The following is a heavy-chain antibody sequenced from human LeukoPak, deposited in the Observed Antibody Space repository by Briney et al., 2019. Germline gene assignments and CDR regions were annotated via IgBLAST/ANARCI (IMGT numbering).Heavy chain of an antibody. Sequence: GGSLRLSCETAGFTFSSYVMHWVRRTPGKGLVWVSRISHDGFISYADSVKGRFTISRDNAKNTLILQMNSLRAEDTAVYYCARGWVYKIDYWGRGTLVTVSS. V-gene: IGHV3-74*01. D-gene: IGHD5-24*01. CDR2: ISHDGFI. J-gene: IGHJ4*02. CDR1: GFTFSSYV. CDR3: ARGWVYKIDY.